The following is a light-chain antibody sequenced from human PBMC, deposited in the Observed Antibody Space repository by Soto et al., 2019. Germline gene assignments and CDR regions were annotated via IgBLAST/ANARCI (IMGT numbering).Light chain of an antibody. CDR1: QSVSSSY. CDR2: GAS. V-gene: IGKV3D-20*02. CDR3: HQRSSWPRGT. Sequence: IGLTQSPGTLSLSPGERATLSCRAIQSVSSSYLAWYQQKPGQAPRLLIYGASTRATGIPARFSGSGSGTEFTLTISSLEPEDFAVYYCHQRSSWPRGTFGQGTKVDI. J-gene: IGKJ1*01.